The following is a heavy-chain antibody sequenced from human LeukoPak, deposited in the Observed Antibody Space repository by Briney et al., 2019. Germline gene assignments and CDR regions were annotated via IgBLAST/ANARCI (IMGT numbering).Heavy chain of an antibody. CDR3: ARDRYFDWDYYGMDV. Sequence: GGSLRLSCAASGFTFGDYYMSWIRQAPGKGLEWVSYISSSGSTIYYADSVKGRFTISRDNAKNSLYLQMNSLRAEDTAVYYCARDRYFDWDYYGMDVWGQGTTVTVSS. V-gene: IGHV3-11*01. CDR2: ISSSGSTI. D-gene: IGHD3-9*01. J-gene: IGHJ6*02. CDR1: GFTFGDYY.